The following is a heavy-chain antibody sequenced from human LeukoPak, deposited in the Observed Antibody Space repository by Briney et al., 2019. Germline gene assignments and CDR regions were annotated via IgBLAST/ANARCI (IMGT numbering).Heavy chain of an antibody. CDR1: GFTFSNYG. CDR3: AKDRFRTLNLAVAGRGASDI. Sequence: PGGSLRLSCAASGFTFSNYGMHWVRQAPGKGLEWVSAISGSGGSTYYADSVKGRFTISRDNSKNTLYLQMNSLRAEDTAVYYCAKDRFRTLNLAVAGRGASDIWGQGTMVTVSS. D-gene: IGHD6-19*01. J-gene: IGHJ3*02. V-gene: IGHV3-23*01. CDR2: ISGSGGST.